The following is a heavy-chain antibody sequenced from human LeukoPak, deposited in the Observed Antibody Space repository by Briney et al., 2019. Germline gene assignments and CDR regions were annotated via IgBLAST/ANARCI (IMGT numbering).Heavy chain of an antibody. CDR1: GFSFSSYG. Sequence: GGSLRLSCAASGFSFSSYGMHWVRQAPGKGLEWVAFIRYDGSNKYYADSVKGRFTISRDNSKNTLYLQMNSLRAEDTAVYYCARDYYDSSGYYFAPMIWGQGTLVTVSS. J-gene: IGHJ4*02. CDR2: IRYDGSNK. CDR3: ARDYYDSSGYYFAPMI. D-gene: IGHD3-22*01. V-gene: IGHV3-30*02.